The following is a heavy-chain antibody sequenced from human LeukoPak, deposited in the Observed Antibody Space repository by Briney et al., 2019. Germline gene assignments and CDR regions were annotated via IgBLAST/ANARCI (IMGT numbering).Heavy chain of an antibody. Sequence: SETLTLPCGVSGGSFSGYFWTWVRQSPGKGLEGMGEINHSGTTIYNPSFKSRVTISIDPSKHQVSLNMRSVTAADTAVYYCARGRNWQTFYHYCMDVWGNGTTVTVSS. J-gene: IGHJ6*03. CDR3: ARGRNWQTFYHYCMDV. V-gene: IGHV4-34*01. CDR2: INHSGTT. D-gene: IGHD1-14*01. CDR1: GGSFSGYF.